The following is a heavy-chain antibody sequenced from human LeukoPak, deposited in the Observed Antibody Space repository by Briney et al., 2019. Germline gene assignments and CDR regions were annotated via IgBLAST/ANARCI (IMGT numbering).Heavy chain of an antibody. D-gene: IGHD3-22*01. Sequence: NPSDTLSLTCTVSGGSISSSSYYWGWIRQPPGKGLEWIGYIYYSGSTNYNPSLKSRVTISLDTSKNQFSLKLNSVTAADTAMYYCARSFSPNYYDLLDYWGQGTLVTVSS. CDR3: ARSFSPNYYDLLDY. CDR1: GGSISSSSYY. J-gene: IGHJ4*02. CDR2: IYYSGST. V-gene: IGHV4-61*05.